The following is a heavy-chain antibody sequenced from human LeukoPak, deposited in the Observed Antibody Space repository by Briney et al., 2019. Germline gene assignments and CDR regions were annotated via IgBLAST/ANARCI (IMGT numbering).Heavy chain of an antibody. D-gene: IGHD3-10*01. CDR2: IYPGDSDT. CDR1: GYSFTSYW. V-gene: IGHV5-51*01. J-gene: IGHJ3*02. CDR3: ARLKYYGSGSAHAFDI. Sequence: GESLKISCKGSGYSFTSYWIGWVRQMPGKGLEWMGIIYPGDSDTRYSPSFQGQVTISADKSISTAYLQWSSLEASDTAMYYCARLKYYGSGSAHAFDIWGQGTMVTVSS.